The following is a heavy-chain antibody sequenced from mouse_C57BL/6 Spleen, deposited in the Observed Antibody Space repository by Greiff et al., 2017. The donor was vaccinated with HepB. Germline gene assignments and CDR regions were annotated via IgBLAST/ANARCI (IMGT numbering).Heavy chain of an antibody. D-gene: IGHD1-1*01. J-gene: IGHJ1*03. CDR3: ARGFYYGSSYNWYFDV. V-gene: IGHV7-3*01. CDR1: GFTFTDYY. CDR2: IRNKANGYTT. Sequence: EVKLVESGGGLVQPGGSLSLSCAASGFTFTDYYMSWVRQPPGKALEWLGFIRNKANGYTTEYSASVKGRFTISRDNSQSILNLQMNALRAEDSATYYCARGFYYGSSYNWYFDVWGTGTTVTVSS.